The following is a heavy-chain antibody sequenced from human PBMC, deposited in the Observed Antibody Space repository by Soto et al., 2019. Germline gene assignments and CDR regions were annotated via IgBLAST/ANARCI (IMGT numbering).Heavy chain of an antibody. CDR2: ISYDGSNK. J-gene: IGHJ6*02. CDR1: GFTFSSYG. V-gene: IGHV3-30*18. Sequence: ESGGGVVQPGRSLRLSCAASGFTFSSYGMHWVRQAPGKGLEWVAVISYDGSNKYYADSVKGRFTISRDNSKNTLYLQMNSLRAEDTAVYYCAKLHSSTYYYYGMDVWGQGTTVTVSS. CDR3: AKLHSSTYYYYGMDV. D-gene: IGHD6-6*01.